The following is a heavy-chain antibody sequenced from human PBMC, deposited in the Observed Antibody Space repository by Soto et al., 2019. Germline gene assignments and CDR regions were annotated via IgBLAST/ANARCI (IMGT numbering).Heavy chain of an antibody. CDR1: GYTFTSYG. Sequence: ASVKVSCKASGYTFTSYGISWVRQAPGQGLEWMGWISAYNGNTNYAQKLQGRVTMTTDTSTSTAYMELRSLRSDDTAVYYCARDYNSSLEESKLRFLEWLPTNTTPYWGQGTLVTVSS. V-gene: IGHV1-18*04. CDR3: ARDYNSSLEESKLRFLEWLPTNTTPY. CDR2: ISAYNGNT. J-gene: IGHJ4*02. D-gene: IGHD3-3*01.